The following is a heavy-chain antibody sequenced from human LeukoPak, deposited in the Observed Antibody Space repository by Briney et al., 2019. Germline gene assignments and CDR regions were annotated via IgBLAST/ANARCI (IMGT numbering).Heavy chain of an antibody. Sequence: SETLSLTCAVYGGSFSGYYWSWIRQPPGKGLEWVGEINHSGSTNYNPSLKSQVTISVDTSKNQFSLKLSSVTAADTAVYYCARGMARSSRYYYYGMDVWGQGTTATVSS. D-gene: IGHD5-24*01. V-gene: IGHV4-34*01. CDR2: INHSGST. J-gene: IGHJ6*02. CDR1: GGSFSGYY. CDR3: ARGMARSSRYYYYGMDV.